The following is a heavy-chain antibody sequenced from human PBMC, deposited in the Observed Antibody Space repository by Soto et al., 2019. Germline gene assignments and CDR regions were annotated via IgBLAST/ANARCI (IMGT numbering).Heavy chain of an antibody. CDR3: ARSAVAVPYYYYGMDV. V-gene: IGHV1-69*13. J-gene: IGHJ6*02. D-gene: IGHD6-19*01. CDR2: IIPIFGTA. Sequence: SVKVSCKASGGTFSIYAISCVLQSPLQGLEWMGGIIPIFGTANYAQKFQGRVTITADESTSTVYMELSSLRSEDTAVYYCARSAVAVPYYYYGMDVWGQGTTVTVSS. CDR1: GGTFSIYA.